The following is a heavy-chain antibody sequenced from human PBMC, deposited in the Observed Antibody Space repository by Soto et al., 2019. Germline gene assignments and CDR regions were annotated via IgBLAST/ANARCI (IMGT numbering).Heavy chain of an antibody. CDR2: ISWNSGRI. CDR1: GFTFDDYA. D-gene: IGHD4-17*01. J-gene: IGHJ4*02. Sequence: GGSLRLSCAASGFTFDDYAMHWVRQAPGKGLEWVSGISWNSGRIGYADSVKGRFTISRDNAKNSLYLQMNSLRAEDTALYYCAYLNDGDYGGDYFDYWGQGTLVTVSS. CDR3: AYLNDGDYGGDYFDY. V-gene: IGHV3-9*01.